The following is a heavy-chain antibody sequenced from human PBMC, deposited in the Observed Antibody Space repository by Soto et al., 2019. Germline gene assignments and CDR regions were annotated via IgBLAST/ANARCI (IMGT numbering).Heavy chain of an antibody. CDR2: ISPHKGDT. J-gene: IGHJ4*02. CDR1: GYTFSSIG. CDR3: ARDLDASGSYFTNY. D-gene: IGHD3-10*01. Sequence: QVQLVQSGAEVKKPGASVTVSCKTSGYTFSSIGISWVRQAPGQGLEWMGWISPHKGDTYYAQRLQGRVTMTTDTSTCTAYKELRSLRSEGTAVYFCARDLDASGSYFTNYWGPGTLVTVSS. V-gene: IGHV1-18*01.